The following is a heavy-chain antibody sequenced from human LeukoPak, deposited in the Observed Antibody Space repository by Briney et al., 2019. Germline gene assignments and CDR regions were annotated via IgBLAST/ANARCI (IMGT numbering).Heavy chain of an antibody. CDR1: GFTFSNYN. D-gene: IGHD4-17*01. CDR2: ISYSSSYI. CDR3: ARIAVTYTFDY. V-gene: IGHV3-21*01. J-gene: IGHJ4*02. Sequence: GGSLRLSCAASGFTFSNYNMNWVRQAPGKGLEWVSSISYSSSYIYYADSVKGRFTISRDNAKNSLYLQMNSLRAEDAAVYYCARIAVTYTFDYWGQGTLVTVSS.